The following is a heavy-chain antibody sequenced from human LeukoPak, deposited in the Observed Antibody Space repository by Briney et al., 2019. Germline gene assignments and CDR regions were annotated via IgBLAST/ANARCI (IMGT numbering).Heavy chain of an antibody. CDR1: GGSISSSSYY. CDR2: IYYSGST. CDR3: ARDNGLVGATPDY. J-gene: IGHJ4*02. V-gene: IGHV4-39*02. Sequence: SETLSLTCTVSGGSISSSSYYWGWIRQPPGKGLEWIGSIYYSGSTYYNPSLKSRVTISVDTSKNQFSLKLSSVTAADTAVYYCARDNGLVGATPDYWGQGTLVTVSS. D-gene: IGHD1-26*01.